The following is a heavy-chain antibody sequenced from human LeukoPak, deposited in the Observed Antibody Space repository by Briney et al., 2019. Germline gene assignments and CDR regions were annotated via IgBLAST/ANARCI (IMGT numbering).Heavy chain of an antibody. CDR2: FSSGGSA. V-gene: IGHV4-39*07. Sequence: SETLSLTCIVPGGSISSSSYYWAWIRQSPGKGLEWIGTFSSGGSAYYNPSLSSRVSISKDTSDNQFSLRLYSVTAADTAVYYCARKQTGTMYDVWGQGTQVTVSS. D-gene: IGHD1-7*01. CDR1: GGSISSSSYY. CDR3: ARKQTGTMYDV. J-gene: IGHJ4*02.